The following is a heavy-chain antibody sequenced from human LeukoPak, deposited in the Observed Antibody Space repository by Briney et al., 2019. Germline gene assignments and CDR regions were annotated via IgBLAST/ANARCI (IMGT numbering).Heavy chain of an antibody. CDR1: GGSTSSSSYY. D-gene: IGHD3-22*01. CDR3: ARLYYYDSSGPPL. Sequence: PSETLSLTCTVSGGSTSSSSYYWGWIRQPPGKGLEWIGNIYYTGRTYYNPSLKSRVTISVGTSKNQFSLKLSSVSAADTAVYYCARLYYYDSSGPPLWGQGTLVTVSS. CDR2: IYYTGRT. J-gene: IGHJ4*02. V-gene: IGHV4-39*01.